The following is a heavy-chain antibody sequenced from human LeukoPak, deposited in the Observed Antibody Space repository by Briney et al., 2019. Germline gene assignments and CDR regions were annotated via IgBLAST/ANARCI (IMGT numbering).Heavy chain of an antibody. CDR3: ARAVVEGNVWYYFDY. CDR2: ISTYNANT. V-gene: IGHV1-18*01. CDR1: GYTFNNYG. D-gene: IGHD3-16*01. Sequence: ASVKVSCKASGYTFNNYGISWVRQAPGQGLEWMGWISTYNANTNYAQKLQGRVTMTTDTSASTAYMELRSLRSDDTAVYYCARAVVEGNVWYYFDYWGQGTLVTVSS. J-gene: IGHJ4*02.